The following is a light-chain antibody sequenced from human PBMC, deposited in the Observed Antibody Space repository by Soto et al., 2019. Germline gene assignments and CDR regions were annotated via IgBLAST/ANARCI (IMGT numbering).Light chain of an antibody. CDR2: GAS. J-gene: IGKJ2*01. CDR1: QSVSSN. CDR3: QHYNNWPSVT. Sequence: EIVMTQSPATLSVFPGERVTLSCRASQSVSSNLAWYQQKPGQTPRLLIFGASIRATGIPARFSGSGSGTEFTLTISSLQSEDFVVYYCQHYNNWPSVTFGQGTRLEIK. V-gene: IGKV3-15*01.